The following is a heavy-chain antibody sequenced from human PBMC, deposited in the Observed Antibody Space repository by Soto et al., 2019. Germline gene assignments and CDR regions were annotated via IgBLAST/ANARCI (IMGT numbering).Heavy chain of an antibody. J-gene: IGHJ5*01. CDR2: INRDGSER. V-gene: IGHV3-7*01. CDR3: ARDPIRGDGYVSDS. CDR1: GFTFSSYW. Sequence: PGGSLRLSCEAYGFTFSSYWMGWVRQAPGKGLEWVANINRDGSERYYVDSVKGRFTISRDNAKNSVYLQMNSLRAEDSAVYYCARDPIRGDGYVSDSWGQGALVTVSS. D-gene: IGHD5-12*01.